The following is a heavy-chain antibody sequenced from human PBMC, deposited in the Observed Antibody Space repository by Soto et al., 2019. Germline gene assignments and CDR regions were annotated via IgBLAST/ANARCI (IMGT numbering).Heavy chain of an antibody. Sequence: SETLSLTCTVSGGAISSYYWSWIRQPPGEGLEWIGYISYSGNTNYNPSLKSRVTISVDTSKKQFSLKLSSVTAADTAVYFCARHLVGYCSGGSCYDRVDAFDIWGQGTMVTVSS. CDR1: GGAISSYY. CDR2: ISYSGNT. V-gene: IGHV4-59*08. J-gene: IGHJ3*02. CDR3: ARHLVGYCSGGSCYDRVDAFDI. D-gene: IGHD2-15*01.